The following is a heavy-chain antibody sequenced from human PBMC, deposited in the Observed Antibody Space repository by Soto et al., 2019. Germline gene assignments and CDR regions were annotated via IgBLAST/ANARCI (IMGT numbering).Heavy chain of an antibody. Sequence: VQLLEAGGGVTQPGGSLRLSCAASGFTFRIYAMSWVRQAPGKGLEWVSTISGNGGTSYADFVRGRFTISRDNSKNTLYLQMNSLRAEDTVVYYCAKDAPGSGWLSDYWGQGTRVTVSS. J-gene: IGHJ4*02. CDR1: GFTFRIYA. V-gene: IGHV3-23*01. CDR3: AKDAPGSGWLSDY. D-gene: IGHD3-22*01. CDR2: ISGNGGT.